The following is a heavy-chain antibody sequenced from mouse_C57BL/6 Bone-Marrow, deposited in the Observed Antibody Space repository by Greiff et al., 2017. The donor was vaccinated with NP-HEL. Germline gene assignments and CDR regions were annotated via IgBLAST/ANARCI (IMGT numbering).Heavy chain of an antibody. CDR1: GYTFPSYW. D-gene: IGHD2-3*01. Sequence: QVQLQQPGAELVKPGASVKLSCKASGYTFPSYWMHWVKQRPGRGLEWLGRIDPNSGGTKYNEKFKSKATLTVDKPSSTAYMQLSSLTSEDSAVYYCARDTWDDGPYYFDDWGQGTTLTVSS. CDR3: ARDTWDDGPYYFDD. CDR2: IDPNSGGT. V-gene: IGHV1-72*01. J-gene: IGHJ2*01.